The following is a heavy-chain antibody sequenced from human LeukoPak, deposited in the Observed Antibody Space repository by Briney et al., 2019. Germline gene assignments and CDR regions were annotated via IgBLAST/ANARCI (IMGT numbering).Heavy chain of an antibody. Sequence: GGSLRLSCAASGFTFSNAWMTWVRQAPGKGLEWVGHIKSKTHGGTRDYAAPVKGRFTISRDDSKNTLYLQMNSLKTEDTAVYYCAELGITMIGGVWGKGTTVTISS. CDR1: GFTFSNAW. CDR2: IKSKTHGGTR. J-gene: IGHJ6*04. D-gene: IGHD3-10*02. CDR3: AELGITMIGGV. V-gene: IGHV3-15*01.